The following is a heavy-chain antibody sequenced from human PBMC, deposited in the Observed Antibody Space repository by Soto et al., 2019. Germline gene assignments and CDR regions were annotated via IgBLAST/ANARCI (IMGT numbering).Heavy chain of an antibody. J-gene: IGHJ3*02. D-gene: IGHD3-10*01. Sequence: VQLVESGGGLVQPGGSLRLSCTASEFTFNNYWMHWVRQAPGKGLVWVSRINSDGSITTYADSVKGRFTISRDNARNTLYLQMNSLRAEETAVYYCAGSASGAFDIWGRGTMVTVSP. CDR1: EFTFNNYW. CDR2: INSDGSIT. V-gene: IGHV3-74*01. CDR3: AGSASGAFDI.